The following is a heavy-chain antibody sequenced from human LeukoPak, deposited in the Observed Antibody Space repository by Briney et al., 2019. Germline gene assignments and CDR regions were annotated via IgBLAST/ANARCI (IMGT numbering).Heavy chain of an antibody. V-gene: IGHV3-21*04. D-gene: IGHD5-18*01. CDR3: ANTYQYVDTAMVTIFDY. CDR1: GFTFSSYS. CDR2: ISSSSYI. J-gene: IGHJ4*02. Sequence: GGSLRLSCAASGFTFSSYSMNWVRQAPGKGLEWVSSISSSSYIYYADSVKGRFTISRDNAKNSLYLQMNSLRAEDTAVYYCANTYQYVDTAMVTIFDYWGQGTLVTVSS.